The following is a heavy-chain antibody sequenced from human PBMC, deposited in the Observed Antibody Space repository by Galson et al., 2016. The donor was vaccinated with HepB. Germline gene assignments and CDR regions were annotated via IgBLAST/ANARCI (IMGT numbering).Heavy chain of an antibody. V-gene: IGHV4-34*01. D-gene: IGHD3-10*01. CDR2: INHSGNT. CDR1: GASSSGYF. Sequence: SETLSLTCAVYGASSSGYFWSRVRQPPGKGLEWIGEINHSGNTNFNPSLKRRVTISVDTSKNQISLKLRSVTAADTAVYYCARGVYYGSGSYGVYGLDVWGQGTTVIVSS. CDR3: ARGVYYGSGSYGVYGLDV. J-gene: IGHJ6*02.